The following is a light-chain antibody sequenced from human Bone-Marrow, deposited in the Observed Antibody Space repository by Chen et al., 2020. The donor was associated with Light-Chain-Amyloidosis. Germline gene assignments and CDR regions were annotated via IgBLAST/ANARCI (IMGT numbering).Light chain of an antibody. J-gene: IGKJ1*01. Sequence: IVLTQSPGTLSLSPGETATLSCRASQNLHNNWVAWYQQRPGQAPRLLIFGASSRASDIPQRFSGRGSGTDFTLTISGLEPEDFAGYYCKQYGSSTRTFGQWTWVEIK. CDR2: GAS. V-gene: IGKV3-20*01. CDR1: QNLHNNW. CDR3: KQYGSSTRT.